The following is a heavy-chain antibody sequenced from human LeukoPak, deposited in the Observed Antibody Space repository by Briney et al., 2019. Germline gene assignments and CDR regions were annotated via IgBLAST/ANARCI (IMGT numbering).Heavy chain of an antibody. CDR2: LKQDGSEK. J-gene: IGHJ4*02. Sequence: GGSLRLSCAASGFTLSGYWMHWVRQAPGKGLGWVANLKQDGSEKHFADSVKGRFTISRDNAENSLYLQMNSLRAEDTAMYYCARGTIAAPGTDYWGQGTLVTVSS. CDR3: ARGTIAAPGTDY. V-gene: IGHV3-7*01. D-gene: IGHD6-13*01. CDR1: GFTLSGYW.